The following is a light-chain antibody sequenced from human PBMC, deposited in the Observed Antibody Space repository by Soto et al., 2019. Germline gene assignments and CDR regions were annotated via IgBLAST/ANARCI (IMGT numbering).Light chain of an antibody. V-gene: IGKV3-20*01. J-gene: IGKJ3*01. CDR1: QSVSSTY. CDR2: GAS. Sequence: EIVLTQSPGTLSLSPGERATLSCRASQSVSSTYLAWYQQKPGQAPRLLIYGASSRATGIPDRFSGSGSGTAFTLTISRLDPEDFAVYYCQQFGSSPFTFGPGTKVNIK. CDR3: QQFGSSPFT.